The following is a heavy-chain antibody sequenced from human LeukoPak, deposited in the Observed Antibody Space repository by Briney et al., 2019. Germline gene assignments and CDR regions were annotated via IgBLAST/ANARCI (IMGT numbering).Heavy chain of an antibody. V-gene: IGHV3-30*18. CDR3: ANVRALTWDIVVVPAAEFDY. D-gene: IGHD2-2*01. CDR2: ISYKGSNK. CDR1: GFTFSSYG. J-gene: IGHJ4*02. Sequence: GRSLRLSCAASGFTFSSYGMHSVRQTPGKGLERVAVISYKGSNKYSAESVRGRFTISRDNSKNTLYLQMNSLKAEDTALYSCANVRALTWDIVVVPAAEFDYWGQGTLVTVSS.